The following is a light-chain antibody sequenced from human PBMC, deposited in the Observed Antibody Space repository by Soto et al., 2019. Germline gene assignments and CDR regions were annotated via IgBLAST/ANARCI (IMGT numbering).Light chain of an antibody. CDR1: SSDVGGYNY. CDR2: DVS. CDR3: SSYTSIPELV. J-gene: IGLJ2*01. V-gene: IGLV2-14*01. Sequence: QSVLTQPASVSGSPGQSITISCTGTSSDVGGYNYVSWYQQHPGKAPKLMIYDVSNRPSGVSNRFSGSKSGNTASLTISGLQAEDEADYYCSSYTSIPELVFGGGTKLTVL.